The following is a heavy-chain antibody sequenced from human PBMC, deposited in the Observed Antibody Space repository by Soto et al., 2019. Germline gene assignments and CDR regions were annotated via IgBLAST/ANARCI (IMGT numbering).Heavy chain of an antibody. V-gene: IGHV1-3*01. J-gene: IGHJ3*02. CDR3: ARDGPEGYSSGWYGEWAFDI. Sequence: KFQGRVTITRDTSASTAYMELSSLRSEDTAVYYCARDGPEGYSSGWYGEWAFDIWGQGTMVTVSS. D-gene: IGHD6-19*01.